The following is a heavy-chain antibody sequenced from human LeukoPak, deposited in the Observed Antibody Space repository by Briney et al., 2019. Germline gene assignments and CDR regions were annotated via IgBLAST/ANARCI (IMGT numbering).Heavy chain of an antibody. J-gene: IGHJ4*02. CDR3: ARGNPLYYFNY. Sequence: ASVKVSYQPSGYTFTTYYMLWVRQAPGQGLEWMGLINPNGGSTTYAQKFQGRVTMTRDTSTSTVYMNLSSLRSEDTAVYSCARGNPLYYFNYWGWGPLVTVSS. D-gene: IGHD1-14*01. V-gene: IGHV1-46*01. CDR1: GYTFTTYY. CDR2: INPNGGST.